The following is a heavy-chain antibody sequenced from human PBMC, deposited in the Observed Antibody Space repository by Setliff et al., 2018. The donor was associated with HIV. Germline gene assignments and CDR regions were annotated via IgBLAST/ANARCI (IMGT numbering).Heavy chain of an antibody. J-gene: IGHJ4*02. Sequence: GGSLRLSCEASGFTISRNYMSWVRQAPGKGLEGVSGFYSGGNTYYADSVKGRFTISRDNSKNTLFLQMNSLRAEDTAVYYCASPRGLGAVTTRLAYWGQGTPVTVSS. CDR1: GFTISRNY. D-gene: IGHD4-17*01. CDR2: FYSGGNT. V-gene: IGHV3-53*01. CDR3: ASPRGLGAVTTRLAY.